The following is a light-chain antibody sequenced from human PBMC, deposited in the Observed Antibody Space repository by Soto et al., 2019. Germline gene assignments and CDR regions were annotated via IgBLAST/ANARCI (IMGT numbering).Light chain of an antibody. CDR2: GAS. J-gene: IGKJ1*01. CDR1: QSVSSSY. Sequence: EIVWTQSPGTLSLYPGERATLSCRASQSVSSSYLAWYQQKPGQAPRLLIYGASSRATGIPDRFSGSGSGTDFTLTISRLEPEDFAVYYCQQYGSSPRTFGQGTKVDIK. CDR3: QQYGSSPRT. V-gene: IGKV3-20*01.